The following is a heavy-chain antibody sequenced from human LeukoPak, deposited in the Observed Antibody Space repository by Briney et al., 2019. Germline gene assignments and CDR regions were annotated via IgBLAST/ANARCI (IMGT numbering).Heavy chain of an antibody. CDR2: ISSRGDII. CDR1: GFTFSRYK. J-gene: IGHJ4*02. Sequence: GGSLRLSCVVSGFTFSRYKMNWVRQAPGKGLEGVSSISSRGDIIYYVDSVKGGFTISRDNTKNSLFLQMNSLRAEDTAVYYCARDGSSGTYYDEKFDNWGQGTLVTVSS. CDR3: ARDGSSGTYYDEKFDN. D-gene: IGHD3-10*01. V-gene: IGHV3-48*03.